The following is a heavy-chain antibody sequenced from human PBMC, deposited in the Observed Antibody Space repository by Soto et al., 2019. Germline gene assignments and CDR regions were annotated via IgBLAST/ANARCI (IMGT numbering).Heavy chain of an antibody. CDR3: ARSILNSSSWYGWFDP. D-gene: IGHD6-13*01. CDR1: GGTFSSYA. J-gene: IGHJ5*02. Sequence: SVKVSCKASGGTFSSYAISWVRQAPGQGLEWMGGIIPIFGTANYAQKFQGRVTITADESTSTAYMELSSLRSEDTAVYYCARSILNSSSWYGWFDPWGQGTLVTVSS. V-gene: IGHV1-69*13. CDR2: IIPIFGTA.